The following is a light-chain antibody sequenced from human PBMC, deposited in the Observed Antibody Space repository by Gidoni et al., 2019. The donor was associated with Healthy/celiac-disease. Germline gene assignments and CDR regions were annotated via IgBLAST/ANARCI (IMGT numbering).Light chain of an antibody. CDR2: DAS. CDR3: QQYNSYSWT. CDR1: QSISSW. J-gene: IGKJ1*01. Sequence: DIQMTQPPSTLSASVGDRVTITCRTSQSISSWLAWYQQKPGKAPKLLIYDASSLESGVPSRFSGSGSGTEFPLTISSLQPDDFATYYCQQYNSYSWTFGQGTKVEIK. V-gene: IGKV1-5*01.